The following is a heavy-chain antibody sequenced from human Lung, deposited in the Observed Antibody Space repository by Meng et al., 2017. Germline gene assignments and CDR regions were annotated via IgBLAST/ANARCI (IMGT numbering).Heavy chain of an antibody. CDR2: INPKSGDT. CDR3: ARDEDISAAGKLFGDY. J-gene: IGHJ4*02. D-gene: IGHD6-13*01. CDR1: GFTFPYYW. V-gene: IGHV1-2*06. Sequence: QVQLLRSGAEVKKPGASVKVACKASGFTFPYYWLHWVRRAPGQGPEWMGRINPKSGDTHYAQRFQGRVTMTGDTSISTAYMELSGLRSDDTAMYYCARDEDISAAGKLFGDYWGQGTLVTVSS.